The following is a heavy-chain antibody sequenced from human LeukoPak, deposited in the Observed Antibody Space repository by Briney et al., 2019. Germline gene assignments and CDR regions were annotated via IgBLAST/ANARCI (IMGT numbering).Heavy chain of an antibody. J-gene: IGHJ4*02. V-gene: IGHV4-59*01. CDR3: ARGGYSGKDYNN. CDR2: IYHSGST. D-gene: IGHD5-12*01. Sequence: PETLSLTCTVSGGSMNTYYWTWIRQPPGKGLEWIGYIYHSGSTKYNPSLKSRVTISVDTSKNQFSLNLSSVTAADTAVYYCARGGYSGKDYNNWGQGTLVTVSS. CDR1: GGSMNTYY.